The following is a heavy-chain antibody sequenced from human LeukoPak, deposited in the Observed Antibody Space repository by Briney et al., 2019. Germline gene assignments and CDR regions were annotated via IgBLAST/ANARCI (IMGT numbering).Heavy chain of an antibody. CDR3: ARARAYCGGDCFSNYYYYMDV. V-gene: IGHV1-2*02. Sequence: ASVKDSCKTSGYTFTGYFMHWVRQAPEQGLEWMGWINPNSGGTNYPQKFQDRVTMTRDTSISTAYMELSRLRSDDTAVYYCARARAYCGGDCFSNYYYYMDVWGKGTTVTISS. J-gene: IGHJ6*03. CDR1: GYTFTGYF. CDR2: INPNSGGT. D-gene: IGHD2-21*02.